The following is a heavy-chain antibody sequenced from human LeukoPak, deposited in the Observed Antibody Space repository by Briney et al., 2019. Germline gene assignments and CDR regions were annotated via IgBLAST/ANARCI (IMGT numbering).Heavy chain of an antibody. D-gene: IGHD6-19*01. J-gene: IGHJ4*02. CDR3: ATTSSGWYGGIDY. Sequence: GASVKVSCKASGYTFTNYDINWVRQATGQGLEWMGWMNPNSGNTGYAQKFQGRVTMTRNTSISTAYMELSSLRSEDTAVYYCATTSSGWYGGIDYWGQGTLVTVSS. CDR2: MNPNSGNT. V-gene: IGHV1-8*01. CDR1: GYTFTNYD.